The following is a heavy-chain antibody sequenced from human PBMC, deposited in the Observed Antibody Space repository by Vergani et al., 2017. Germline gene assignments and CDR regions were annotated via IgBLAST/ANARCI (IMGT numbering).Heavy chain of an antibody. Sequence: EVQLLESGGGLVQPGGSLRLTCAASEFTFSNHAMNWVRQAPGKGLEWVSAISGHGDRTYYADSVKGRFTISRDNSKNTVYLQMNSLKAEDRATYYCAREERSNTSPFVGDWGQGTLVTV. CDR3: AREERSNTSPFVGD. J-gene: IGHJ4*02. V-gene: IGHV3-23*01. D-gene: IGHD2/OR15-2a*01. CDR1: EFTFSNHA. CDR2: ISGHGDRT.